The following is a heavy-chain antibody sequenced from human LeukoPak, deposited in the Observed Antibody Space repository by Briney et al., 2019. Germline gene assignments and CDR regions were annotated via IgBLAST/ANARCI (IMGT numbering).Heavy chain of an antibody. Sequence: SETLSLTCGVYGGSFSGYYWSWIRQPPGKGLEWIGEIYHSGSTNYNPSLKSRVTISVDTSKNQFSLKLSSVTAGDTAVYSCARRSVRGVIRYWGQGTLVTVSS. V-gene: IGHV4-34*01. CDR1: GGSFSGYY. CDR3: ARRSVRGVIRY. CDR2: IYHSGST. J-gene: IGHJ4*02. D-gene: IGHD3-10*01.